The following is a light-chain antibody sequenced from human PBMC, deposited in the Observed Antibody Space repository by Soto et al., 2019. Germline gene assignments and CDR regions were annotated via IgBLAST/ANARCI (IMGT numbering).Light chain of an antibody. CDR1: QSVLYSSNNKKY. CDR2: WAS. V-gene: IGKV4-1*01. Sequence: DIVMTQSPDSLAVSLGERATINCKSSQSVLYSSNNKKYLAWYQQKPGQPPKLLIYWASTRESGVPDRFSGSGSGTDFTLTISSLQAEDVAVYYCQQYYSTPWTSGQGTKVEIK. CDR3: QQYYSTPWT. J-gene: IGKJ1*01.